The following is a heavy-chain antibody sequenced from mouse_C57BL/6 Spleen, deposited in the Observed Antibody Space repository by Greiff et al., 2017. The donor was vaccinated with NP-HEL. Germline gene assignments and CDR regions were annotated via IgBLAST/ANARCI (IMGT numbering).Heavy chain of an antibody. CDR2: IYPRSGNT. Sequence: VQLQQSGAELARPGASVKLSCKASGYTFTSYGISWVKQRTGQGLEWIGEIYPRSGNTYYNEKFKGKATLTADKSSSTAYMELRSLTSEDSAVCFCARGYYGSSYDAMDYWGQGTSVTVSS. CDR1: GYTFTSYG. V-gene: IGHV1-81*01. D-gene: IGHD1-1*01. CDR3: ARGYYGSSYDAMDY. J-gene: IGHJ4*01.